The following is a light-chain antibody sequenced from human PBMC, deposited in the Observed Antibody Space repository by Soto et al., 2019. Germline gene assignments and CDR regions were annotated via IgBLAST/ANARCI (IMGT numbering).Light chain of an antibody. J-gene: IGKJ2*01. Sequence: IVMTQSPDSLAVSLGERATINCKSSQSILYSSNNKNYLAWYQQKPGQPPKLLIYWASTRESGVPDRFSGSGSGTDFTLTISSLQAEDVAVYYCQQYYTPPPTFGQGTKLEIK. CDR3: QQYYTPPPT. V-gene: IGKV4-1*01. CDR2: WAS. CDR1: QSILYSSNNKNY.